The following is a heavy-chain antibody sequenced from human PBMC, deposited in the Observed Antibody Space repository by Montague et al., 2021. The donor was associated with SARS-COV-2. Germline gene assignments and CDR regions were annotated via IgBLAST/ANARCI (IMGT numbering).Heavy chain of an antibody. V-gene: IGHV6-1*01. CDR1: GDSVSSKSVA. Sequence: CAISGDSVSSKSVAWNWIRQSPSRGLEWLGRTYYRSKWDSDYAESVKXXLVITPDTSKNQVSLQLNSVIPEDTAVNFCASSGTTLTGLDAFDIWGQGTMVTVSS. J-gene: IGHJ3*02. CDR2: TYYRSKWDS. CDR3: ASSGTTLTGLDAFDI. D-gene: IGHD3-9*01.